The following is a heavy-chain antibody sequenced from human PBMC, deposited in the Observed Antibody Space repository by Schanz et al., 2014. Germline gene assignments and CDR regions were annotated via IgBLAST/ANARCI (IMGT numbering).Heavy chain of an antibody. Sequence: VRLVESGGGVVQPGRSLRLSCAASGFTLSSYGMHWVRQAPGKGLEWVSYVSRSTPDIYYADSVKGRFTMSRDNAKNSVFLQMNSLRADDTAVYYCAKGPYYYYYMDVWGNGTTVTVSS. CDR3: AKGPYYYYYMDV. CDR1: GFTLSSYG. J-gene: IGHJ6*03. CDR2: VSRSTPDI. V-gene: IGHV3-48*01.